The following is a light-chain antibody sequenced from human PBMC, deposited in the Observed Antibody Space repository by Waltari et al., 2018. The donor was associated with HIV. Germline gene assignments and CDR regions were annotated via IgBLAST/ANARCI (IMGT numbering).Light chain of an antibody. Sequence: QSALTQPRSVSGSPGQSVTISCTGTSSDIGYFDYVPWYQQYPGKAPQGIIYEVNQRPSGLPDRFTGSKSGITASLTISGLQGEDEADYYCCSYAGAYTYVFGTGTKVNVL. V-gene: IGLV2-11*01. CDR3: CSYAGAYTYV. CDR1: SSDIGYFDY. J-gene: IGLJ1*01. CDR2: EVN.